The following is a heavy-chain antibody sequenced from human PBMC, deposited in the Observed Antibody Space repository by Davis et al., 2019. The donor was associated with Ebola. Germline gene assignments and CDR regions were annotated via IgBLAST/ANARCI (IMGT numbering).Heavy chain of an antibody. CDR2: VNLDGRKT. Sequence: GASLKISCAASGFTFSTSGMNWLRHAPGKGLVWVSRVNLDGRKTTYADSEKGRFTISRDNAKNTQYLQMTSLRADDTGVYYCARVAYGDSWRWFDPWGQGTLVTVSS. CDR1: GFTFSTSG. CDR3: ARVAYGDSWRWFDP. J-gene: IGHJ5*02. D-gene: IGHD4-17*01. V-gene: IGHV3-74*01.